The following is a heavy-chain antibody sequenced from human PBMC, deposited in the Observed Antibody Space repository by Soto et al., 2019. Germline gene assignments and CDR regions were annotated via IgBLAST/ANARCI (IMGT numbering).Heavy chain of an antibody. Sequence: PGGSLRLSCAASGFTFGSYGMHWVRQAPGKGLEWVAMISYDGRHQYYADSVKGRFTISRDNAKNTLYLQMNSLRAEDTAVYYCARDGGIAAAGDYYHGMDVWGQGTTVTVSS. J-gene: IGHJ6*02. V-gene: IGHV3-30*03. CDR2: ISYDGRHQ. CDR3: ARDGGIAAAGDYYHGMDV. D-gene: IGHD6-13*01. CDR1: GFTFGSYG.